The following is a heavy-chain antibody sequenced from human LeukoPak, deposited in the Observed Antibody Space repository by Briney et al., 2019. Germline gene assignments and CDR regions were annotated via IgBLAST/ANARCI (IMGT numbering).Heavy chain of an antibody. D-gene: IGHD4-23*01. CDR2: INDRGTT. CDR1: GGSFTGYF. V-gene: IGHV4-34*01. Sequence: SETLSLTCAVYGGSFTGYFWNWIRQSPGKGLEWIAEINDRGTTNYNPLLKSRVTISVDTSKNQFSLKLTSVTAADTGVYYSARDPTTVVTVPYYFDFWGQGTPVTVSS. J-gene: IGHJ4*02. CDR3: ARDPTTVVTVPYYFDF.